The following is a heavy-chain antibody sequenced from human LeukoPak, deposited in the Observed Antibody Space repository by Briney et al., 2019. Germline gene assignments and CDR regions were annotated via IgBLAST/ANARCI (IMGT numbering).Heavy chain of an antibody. D-gene: IGHD2-2*01. Sequence: PGRSLRLSCAASGFTFSSYGMHWVRQAPGKGLEWVAVIWYDGSNKYYAGSVKGRFTISSDNSKNTLYLQMNSLRAEDTAVYYCARARRDIVVVPAGMDVWGKGTTVTVSS. V-gene: IGHV3-33*01. CDR3: ARARRDIVVVPAGMDV. CDR2: IWYDGSNK. J-gene: IGHJ6*04. CDR1: GFTFSSYG.